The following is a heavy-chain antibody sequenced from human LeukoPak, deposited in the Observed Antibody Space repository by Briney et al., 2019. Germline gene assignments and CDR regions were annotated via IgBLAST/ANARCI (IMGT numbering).Heavy chain of an antibody. Sequence: GGSLRLSCAASGFAVSSFAMGWVRQSPGKGLEWLSTVNGGGNTTFYADSVKGRFTISRDNSKNTLYLHMDSLRPDDTAIYYCTKELHVAVAVADYYYFYMDVWGRGTAVTVSS. J-gene: IGHJ6*03. D-gene: IGHD6-19*01. CDR1: GFAVSSFA. V-gene: IGHV3-23*01. CDR3: TKELHVAVAVADYYYFYMDV. CDR2: VNGGGNTT.